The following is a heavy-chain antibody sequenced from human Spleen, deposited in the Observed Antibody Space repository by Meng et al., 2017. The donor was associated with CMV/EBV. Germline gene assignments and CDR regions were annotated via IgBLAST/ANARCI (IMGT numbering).Heavy chain of an antibody. CDR3: ARFGLGYCSSTSCYYYYYGMDV. D-gene: IGHD2-2*01. Sequence: SVKVSCKASGGTFSSYAISWVRQAPGQGLEWMGGIIPIFGTANYAQKFQGRVTITTDESTSTAYMELRSLRSDDTAVYYCARFGLGYCSSTSCYYYYYGMDVWGQGTTVTVSS. J-gene: IGHJ6*02. V-gene: IGHV1-69*05. CDR1: GGTFSSYA. CDR2: IIPIFGTA.